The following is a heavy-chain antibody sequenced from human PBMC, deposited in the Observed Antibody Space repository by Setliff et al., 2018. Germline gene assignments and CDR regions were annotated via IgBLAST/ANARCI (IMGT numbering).Heavy chain of an antibody. CDR3: ARDTSSDWAAWFDP. CDR1: GASLSSGTYY. V-gene: IGHV4-39*07. D-gene: IGHD3-22*01. J-gene: IGHJ5*02. CDR2: IYYRGDT. Sequence: SETLSLTCTVSGASLSSGTYYWGWIRQPPGKGLEWIGRIYYRGDTYYNASLKGRLTISVDTSKNQFSLKLTSVTAADTAIYYCARDTSSDWAAWFDPWSQGILVTVSS.